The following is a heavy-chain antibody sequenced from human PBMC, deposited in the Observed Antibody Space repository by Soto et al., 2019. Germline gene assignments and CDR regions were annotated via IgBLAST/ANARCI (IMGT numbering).Heavy chain of an antibody. Sequence: GGSLRLSCAASGFTFSSYGMHWVRQAPGKGLEWVAVISYDGSNKYYADSVKDRFTISRDNSKNTLYLQMNSLRAEDTAVYYCAKDLFPYYDILTGYGRGFDPWGQGTLVTVSS. CDR3: AKDLFPYYDILTGYGRGFDP. V-gene: IGHV3-30*18. CDR1: GFTFSSYG. D-gene: IGHD3-9*01. CDR2: ISYDGSNK. J-gene: IGHJ5*02.